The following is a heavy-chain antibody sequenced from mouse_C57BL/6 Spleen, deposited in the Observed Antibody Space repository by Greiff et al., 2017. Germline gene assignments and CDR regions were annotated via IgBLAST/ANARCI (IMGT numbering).Heavy chain of an antibody. J-gene: IGHJ3*01. V-gene: IGHV1-80*01. D-gene: IGHD1-1*01. Sequence: QVQLQQSGAELVKPGASVKISCKASGYAFSSYWMNWVKQRPGKGLEWIGQIYPGDGDTNYNGKFKGKATLTADKSSSTAYMQLSSLTSEDSAVYFCARYYYGTNQAWWAYWGQGTLVTVSA. CDR2: IYPGDGDT. CDR1: GYAFSSYW. CDR3: ARYYYGTNQAWWAY.